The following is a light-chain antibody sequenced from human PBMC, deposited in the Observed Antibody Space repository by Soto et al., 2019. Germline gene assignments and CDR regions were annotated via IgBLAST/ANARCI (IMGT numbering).Light chain of an antibody. J-gene: IGKJ2*01. CDR3: QQYYSYPTT. Sequence: AIQMTQSPSSFSASTGDRVTITCRASQGITSYLAWYQQKPGKAPKLLIYAASTLQSGVPSRFSGSGSGTDFTLTISCLQSEDFATYYCQQYYSYPTTFGRGTKLEIK. V-gene: IGKV1-8*01. CDR1: QGITSY. CDR2: AAS.